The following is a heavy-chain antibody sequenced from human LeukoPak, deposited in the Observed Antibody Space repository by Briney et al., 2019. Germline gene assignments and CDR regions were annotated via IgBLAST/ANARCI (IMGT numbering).Heavy chain of an antibody. CDR3: ANPREIFRFLEWLD. J-gene: IGHJ4*02. V-gene: IGHV3-23*01. D-gene: IGHD3-3*01. CDR1: GFTFSSYA. Sequence: GGSLRLSCAASGFTFSSYAMSWVRQAPGKGLEWVSAISGSGGSTYYADSVKGRFTISRDNSKNTLYLQMNSLRAEDTAVYYCANPREIFRFLEWLDWGQGPLVPFSS. CDR2: ISGSGGST.